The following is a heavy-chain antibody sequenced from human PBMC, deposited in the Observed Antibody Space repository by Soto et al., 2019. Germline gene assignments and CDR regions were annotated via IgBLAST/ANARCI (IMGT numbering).Heavy chain of an antibody. Sequence: LRLSCAASGFPVSKYWMSWVRQAPGKGLEWVANIKDDGGQQYYVDSVKGRFTISRDNAENSLYLHMSSLRVEDTAVYYCENTPRRGGFDSWGQGTVVTVSS. J-gene: IGHJ4*02. D-gene: IGHD3-16*01. CDR2: IKDDGGQQ. CDR3: ENTPRRGGFDS. V-gene: IGHV3-7*03. CDR1: GFPVSKYW.